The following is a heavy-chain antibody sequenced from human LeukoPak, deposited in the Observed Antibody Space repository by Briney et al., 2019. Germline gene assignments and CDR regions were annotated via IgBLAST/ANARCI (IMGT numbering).Heavy chain of an antibody. CDR1: GGSISSGSYY. CDR2: IYTSGST. Sequence: SETLSLTCTVSGGSISSGSYYWSWIRQPAGKGLEWIGRIYTSGSTNYNPSLKSRVTISVDTSKNQFSLKLSSVTAADTAVYYCARGQFLEWLLPNNWFDPWGQGTLVTVSS. J-gene: IGHJ5*02. D-gene: IGHD3-3*01. CDR3: ARGQFLEWLLPNNWFDP. V-gene: IGHV4-61*02.